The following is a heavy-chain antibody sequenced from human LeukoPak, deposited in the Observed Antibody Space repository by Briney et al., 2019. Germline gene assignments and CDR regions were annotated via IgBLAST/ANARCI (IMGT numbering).Heavy chain of an antibody. Sequence: SETLSLTCTVSGGSISSGSYYWSWIRQPAGKGLEWIGRIYTSGSTYYNPSLKSRVTISVDTSKNQFSLKLSSVTAADTAVYYCARIGYYGSGSYYYYFDYWGQGTLVTVSS. V-gene: IGHV4-61*02. CDR2: IYTSGST. D-gene: IGHD3-10*01. CDR3: ARIGYYGSGSYYYYFDY. J-gene: IGHJ4*02. CDR1: GGSISSGSYY.